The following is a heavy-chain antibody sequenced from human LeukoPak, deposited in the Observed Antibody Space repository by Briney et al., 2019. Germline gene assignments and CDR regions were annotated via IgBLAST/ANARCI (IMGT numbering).Heavy chain of an antibody. Sequence: ASVKVSCKASGYTFTGYYMHWVRQAPGQGLEWMGWINPNSGGTNYAQKFQGRVTMTRDTSISTAYMELSRLRSDDTAVYYCARELGYCSSTSCRLPDYWGEGTLLTVSS. CDR1: GYTFTGYY. V-gene: IGHV1-2*02. CDR3: ARELGYCSSTSCRLPDY. J-gene: IGHJ4*02. D-gene: IGHD2-2*01. CDR2: INPNSGGT.